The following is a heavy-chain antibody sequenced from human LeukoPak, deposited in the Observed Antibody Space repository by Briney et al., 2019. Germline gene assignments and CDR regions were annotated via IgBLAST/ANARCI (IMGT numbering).Heavy chain of an antibody. CDR3: AKDGQTYYYDSSGYYIDY. V-gene: IGHV3-43D*03. J-gene: IGHJ4*02. D-gene: IGHD3-22*01. CDR2: ISWDGGST. Sequence: GGSLRLSCAASGFTFDDYAMHWVRQAPGKGLEWVSLISWDGGSTYYADSVKGRFTISRDNSKNSLYLQMNSLRAEDTALYYCAKDGQTYYYDSSGYYIDYWGQGTLVTVSS. CDR1: GFTFDDYA.